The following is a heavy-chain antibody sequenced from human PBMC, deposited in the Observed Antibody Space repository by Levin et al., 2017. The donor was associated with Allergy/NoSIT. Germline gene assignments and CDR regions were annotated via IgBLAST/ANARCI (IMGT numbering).Heavy chain of an antibody. CDR3: AKREVTTAIDC. CDR1: GFPFSSHT. Sequence: GGSLRLSCAASGFPFSSHTMTWVRQAPAKGLEWVSGISGDGVATKYADSAKGRFTISRDNSKNTLYLQMNSLRAEDTAIYYCAKREVTTAIDCWGQGAPVTVSS. J-gene: IGHJ4*02. D-gene: IGHD1-1*01. V-gene: IGHV3-23*01. CDR2: ISGDGVAT.